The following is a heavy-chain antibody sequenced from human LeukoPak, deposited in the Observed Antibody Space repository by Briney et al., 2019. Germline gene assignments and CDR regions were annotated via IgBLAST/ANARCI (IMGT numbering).Heavy chain of an antibody. CDR3: ARSNPYYDDCGMDV. V-gene: IGHV4-34*01. CDR1: GGSFSGYY. D-gene: IGHD2-8*01. J-gene: IGHJ6*02. CDR2: INHSGST. Sequence: PSETLSLTCAVYGGSFSGYYWSWIRQPPGKGLEWIGEINHSGSTNYNPSLKSRVTISVDTSKNQFSLKLSSVTAADTAVYYCARSNPYYDDCGMDVWGQGTTVTVSS.